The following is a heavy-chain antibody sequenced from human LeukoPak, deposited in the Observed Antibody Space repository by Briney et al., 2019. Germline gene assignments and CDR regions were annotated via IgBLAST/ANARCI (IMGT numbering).Heavy chain of an antibody. D-gene: IGHD3-22*01. CDR2: VYYTGST. V-gene: IGHV4-39*07. J-gene: IGHJ6*04. CDR1: GDSISGSGYF. CDR3: ARAGSGSSFFLDV. Sequence: SETLSLTCTVSGDSISGSGYFWGRIRQPPGEGLQWIGSVYYTGSTYANPSLMSRVTISLDTPKNQFSLKLTSVTAADTAVYFCARAGSGSSFFLDVWGKGTTITVSS.